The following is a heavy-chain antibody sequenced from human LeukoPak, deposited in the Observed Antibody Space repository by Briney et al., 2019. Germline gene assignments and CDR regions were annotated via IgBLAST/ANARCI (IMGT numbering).Heavy chain of an antibody. Sequence: PGGSLRLSCAASGFTFSNYWMIWVRQAPGKGLEWVANIKQDGSQKYYADSVKGRFAISRDNAKNSLYLQMNSLRPEDTAAYYCVRDISPIRSAYYDAFDIXGQGTXVTVSS. V-gene: IGHV3-7*01. CDR3: VRDISPIRSAYYDAFDI. CDR1: GFTFSNYW. D-gene: IGHD1-26*01. J-gene: IGHJ3*02. CDR2: IKQDGSQK.